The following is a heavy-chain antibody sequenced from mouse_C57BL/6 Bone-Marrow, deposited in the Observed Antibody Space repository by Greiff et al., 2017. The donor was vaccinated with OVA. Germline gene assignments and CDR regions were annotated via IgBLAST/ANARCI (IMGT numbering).Heavy chain of an antibody. CDR2: IRSKSNNYAT. V-gene: IGHV10-1*01. CDR3: VRQLRLGDAMDY. J-gene: IGHJ4*01. Sequence: EVQGVESGGGLVQPKGSLKLSCAASGFSFNTYAMNWVRQAPGKGLEWVARIRSKSNNYATYYADSVKDRFTISRDDSESMLYLQMNNLKTEDTAMYYCVRQLRLGDAMDYWGQGTSVTVSS. D-gene: IGHD3-2*02. CDR1: GFSFNTYA.